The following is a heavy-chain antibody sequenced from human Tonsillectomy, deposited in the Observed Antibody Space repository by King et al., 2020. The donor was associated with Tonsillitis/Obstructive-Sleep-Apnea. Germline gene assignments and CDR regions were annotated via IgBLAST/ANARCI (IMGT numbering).Heavy chain of an antibody. Sequence: VQLVESGGGLVQPGGSLRLSCAASGFTFSSYSMNWVRQAPGKGLEWVSYISSSSSTIYYADSVKGRFTNSRDNAKNSLYLQMNSLRDEDTAVYYCARPEYSSSWPPGYWGQGTLVTVSS. V-gene: IGHV3-48*02. CDR2: ISSSSSTI. D-gene: IGHD6-13*01. J-gene: IGHJ4*02. CDR1: GFTFSSYS. CDR3: ARPEYSSSWPPGY.